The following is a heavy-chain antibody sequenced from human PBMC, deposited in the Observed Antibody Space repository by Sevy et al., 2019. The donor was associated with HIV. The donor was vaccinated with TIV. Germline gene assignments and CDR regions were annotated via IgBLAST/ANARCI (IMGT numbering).Heavy chain of an antibody. CDR2: IHYSGST. D-gene: IGHD5-12*01. CDR1: GGPISSYY. Sequence: SETLSLTCTVSGGPISSYYWSWIRQPPGKKLEWIGYIHYSGSTKYNPSLNSRATMSVETSKNQFSLKWTSVTAADTAVYYSARAPPVRSGDDSLNWFDPWGQGTLVTVSS. CDR3: ARAPPVRSGDDSLNWFDP. V-gene: IGHV4-59*01. J-gene: IGHJ5*02.